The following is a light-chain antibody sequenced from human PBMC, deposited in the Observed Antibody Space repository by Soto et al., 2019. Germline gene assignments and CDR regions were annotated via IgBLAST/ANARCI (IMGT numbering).Light chain of an antibody. CDR2: LEGSGSY. CDR1: SGHSTYI. CDR3: ETWDINTHVV. J-gene: IGLJ2*01. Sequence: QAVVTLSSSASASLGSSVKLTCTLSSGHSTYIIAWHQQQPGKAPRYLMKLEGSGSYNKGSGVPDRFSGSSSGADRYLTTSNLQFEDEADYYCETWDINTHVVFGGGTKLTVL. V-gene: IGLV4-60*02.